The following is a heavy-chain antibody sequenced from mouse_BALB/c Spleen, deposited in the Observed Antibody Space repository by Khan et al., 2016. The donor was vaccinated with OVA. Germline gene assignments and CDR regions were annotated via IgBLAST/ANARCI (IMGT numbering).Heavy chain of an antibody. CDR2: TNPTNGRT. V-gene: IGHV1S81*02. CDR1: GYTFTSYW. D-gene: IGHD1-1*01. CDR3: ARIKKIVATYFDY. Sequence: QVQLQQSGAELVKAGASVKMSCKASGYTFTSYWMHWVKQRLGQGLEWFAETNPTNGRTYYNEKFKSKATLTVDKSSSTAYMLLSGPTFEDSAGYYWARIKKIVATYFDYGGQGTTLTVSS. J-gene: IGHJ2*01.